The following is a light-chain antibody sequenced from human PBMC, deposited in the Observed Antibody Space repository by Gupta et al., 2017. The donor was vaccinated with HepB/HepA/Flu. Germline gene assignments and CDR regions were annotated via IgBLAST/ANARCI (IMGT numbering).Light chain of an antibody. V-gene: IGKV1-9*01. J-gene: IGKJ1*01. CDR1: QDIRNY. CDR3: QQLNDYPRT. Sequence: DIQLTQSPTFLSASVGDRVTITCRASQDIRNYLAWYQQRPGKAPQLLIYAASTLQNGVPSRFSGNRSVTEFTLTIDSLQPEDFATYFCQQLNDYPRTFGQGTKVDIK. CDR2: AAS.